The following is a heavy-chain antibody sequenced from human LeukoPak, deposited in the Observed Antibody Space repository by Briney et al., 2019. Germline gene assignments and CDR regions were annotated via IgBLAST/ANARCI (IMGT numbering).Heavy chain of an antibody. CDR3: ASRMDGSGAFYI. Sequence: SGTLSLTCAVSGGSIRSDNWWTWVRQPPGRGLEWIGQIYHSVSANYSPSLKSRVTMSVDGSKNQFSLKLTSVTAADTAVYYCASRMDGSGAFYIWGQGTLVTVSS. J-gene: IGHJ3*02. D-gene: IGHD3-3*01. CDR2: IYHSVSA. V-gene: IGHV4-4*02. CDR1: GGSIRSDNW.